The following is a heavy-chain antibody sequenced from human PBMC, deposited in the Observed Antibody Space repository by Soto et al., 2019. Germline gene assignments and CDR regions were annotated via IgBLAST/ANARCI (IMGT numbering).Heavy chain of an antibody. CDR2: IDPSDSYT. V-gene: IGHV5-10-1*01. CDR3: ARLGYGYYFDY. J-gene: IGHJ4*02. Sequence: LGESLKISCKGSGYRSTNSWITWVRQMPGKGLEWMGRIDPSDSYTNYSPSFQGHVTISVDKSISTAYLQWSSLKASDTAIYYCARLGYGYYFDYWGQGTLVTVSS. D-gene: IGHD1-1*01. CDR1: GYRSTNSW.